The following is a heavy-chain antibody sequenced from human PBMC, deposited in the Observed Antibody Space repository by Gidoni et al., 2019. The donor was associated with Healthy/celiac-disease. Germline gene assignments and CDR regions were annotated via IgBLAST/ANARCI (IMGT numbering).Heavy chain of an antibody. CDR1: GGSISSGGYY. CDR2: IYYSGST. J-gene: IGHJ6*02. CDR3: ARSGYSFPYYYGMDV. Sequence: QVQLQESGPGLVKPSQTLSLTCTVSGGSISSGGYYWSWIRQHPGKGLEWIGYIYYSGSTYYNPSLKSRVTISVDTSKNQFSLKLSSVTAADTAVYYCARSGYSFPYYYGMDVWGQGTTVTVSS. V-gene: IGHV4-31*03. D-gene: IGHD5-18*01.